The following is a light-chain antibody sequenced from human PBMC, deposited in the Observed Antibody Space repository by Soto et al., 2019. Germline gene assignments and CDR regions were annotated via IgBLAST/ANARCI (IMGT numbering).Light chain of an antibody. J-gene: IGKJ5*01. CDR1: QSVSSY. Sequence: IVLTLSASTLSLSPGERATLSCRASQSVSSYLAWYQQKPGQAPRLLIYDASNRATGIPARFSGSGSGTDFTLTISSLEPEDFAVYYCQQRSNWLITFGQGTRLEI. CDR3: QQRSNWLIT. V-gene: IGKV3-11*01. CDR2: DAS.